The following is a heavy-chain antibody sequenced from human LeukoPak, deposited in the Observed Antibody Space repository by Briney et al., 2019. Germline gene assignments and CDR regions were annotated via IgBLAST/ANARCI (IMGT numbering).Heavy chain of an antibody. V-gene: IGHV1-69*04. CDR3: ARDAMIVVVTLFDY. Sequence: SVKVSCKASGGXXXXXAXSXVXQAPGXXXXXXGRXIPILGIANYAQKFQGRVTITADKSTSTAYMELSSLRSEDTAVYYCARDAMIVVVTLFDYWGQGTLVTVSS. CDR2: XIPILGIA. J-gene: IGHJ4*02. D-gene: IGHD3-22*01. CDR1: GGXXXXXA.